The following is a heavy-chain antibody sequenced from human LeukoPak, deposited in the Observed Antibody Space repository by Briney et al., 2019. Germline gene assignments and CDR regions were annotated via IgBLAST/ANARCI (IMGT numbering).Heavy chain of an antibody. CDR2: ITPDGSDK. D-gene: IGHD5-24*01. V-gene: IGHV3-7*01. J-gene: IGHJ4*02. CDR1: GFTFSSYW. Sequence: GGSLRLSCAASGFTFSSYWMSWVRQAPGKGLEWVANITPDGSDKYSVDSVKGRFTISRDNAKNTLYLQMNSLRAEDTAVYYCGRGDGWVLDYWGQGTLVTVSS. CDR3: GRGDGWVLDY.